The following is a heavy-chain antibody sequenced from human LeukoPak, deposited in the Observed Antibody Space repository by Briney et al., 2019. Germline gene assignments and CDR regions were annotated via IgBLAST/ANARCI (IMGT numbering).Heavy chain of an antibody. CDR2: ISSSSSYI. D-gene: IGHD2-2*01. CDR3: AKDVYCSSTSCYYYYMDV. Sequence: GGSLRLSCAASGFTFDSYNMNWVRQAPGKGLEWVSSISSSSSYIYYADSVKGRFTISRDNAKNSLYLQMNSLRGEDTAIYYCAKDVYCSSTSCYYYYMDVWGKGTTVTVSS. V-gene: IGHV3-21*04. J-gene: IGHJ6*03. CDR1: GFTFDSYN.